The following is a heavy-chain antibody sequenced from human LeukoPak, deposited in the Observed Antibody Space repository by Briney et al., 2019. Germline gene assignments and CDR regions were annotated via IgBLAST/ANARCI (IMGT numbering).Heavy chain of an antibody. D-gene: IGHD1-26*01. CDR2: IDSDGSRT. V-gene: IGHV3-74*01. CDR3: ARKSGSYYFFDY. CDR1: RFTFSNYW. J-gene: IGHJ4*02. Sequence: TGGSLRLSCAASRFTFSNYWMHWVRQAPGKGLVWVSRIDSDGSRTSYADSVKGRFTISRDNAKNTLYLQMSSLRAEDTAVYYCARKSGSYYFFDYWGQGTLVTASS.